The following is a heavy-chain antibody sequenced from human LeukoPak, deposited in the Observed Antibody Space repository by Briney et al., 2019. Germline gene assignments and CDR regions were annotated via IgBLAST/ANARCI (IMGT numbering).Heavy chain of an antibody. CDR2: IYYTGST. CDR3: GRDRRGTDYYDSSGYYSDY. D-gene: IGHD3-22*01. V-gene: IGHV4-59*12. J-gene: IGHJ4*02. CDR1: GGSISSYY. Sequence: SETLSLTCIVSGGSISSYYWTWLRQPPGKGLEWIGYIYYTGSTYYNPSLKSRVTISVDTSKNQFSLKLSSVTAADTAVYYCGRDRRGTDYYDSSGYYSDYWGQGTLVTVSS.